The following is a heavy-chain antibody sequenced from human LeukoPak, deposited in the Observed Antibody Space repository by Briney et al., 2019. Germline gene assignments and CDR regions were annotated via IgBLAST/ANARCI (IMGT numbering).Heavy chain of an antibody. J-gene: IGHJ4*02. D-gene: IGHD4-23*01. V-gene: IGHV3-30*18. CDR2: ISFDGRNK. CDR1: GFTFSSYG. CDR3: AKDYGYGGNVEFPHY. Sequence: RAGGSLRLSCAASGFTFSSYGMHWVRQTPGKGLEWVAVISFDGRNKHYTDSVKGRFTISRDNSKNTLYLQMNSLRAEDTAVYYCAKDYGYGGNVEFPHYWGQGSLVTVSS.